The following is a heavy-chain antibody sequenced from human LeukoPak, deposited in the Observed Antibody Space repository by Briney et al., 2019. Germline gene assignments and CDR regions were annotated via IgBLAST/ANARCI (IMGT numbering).Heavy chain of an antibody. V-gene: IGHV4-34*01. J-gene: IGHJ4*02. Sequence: SETLSLTCAVYGGSFSGYYWSWIRQPPGKGLEWIGEINHSGSTNYNLSLKSRVTISVDTSKNQFSLKLSSVTAADTAVYYCARPGPLGRGYSSSWYNYWGQGTLVTVSS. CDR3: ARPGPLGRGYSSSWYNY. CDR2: INHSGST. D-gene: IGHD6-13*01. CDR1: GGSFSGYY.